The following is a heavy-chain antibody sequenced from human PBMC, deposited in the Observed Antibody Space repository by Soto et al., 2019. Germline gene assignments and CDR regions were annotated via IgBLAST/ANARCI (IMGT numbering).Heavy chain of an antibody. V-gene: IGHV2-5*02. CDR2: IFWDDDR. Sequence: QITLKESGPSLLKPTQTLTLTCSFSGFSLTTGGVGVGWIRQPPGKALEWLALIFWDDDRRYRPSLKTRLTITKDTSKSQVVLTMTNMDPEDTGTYYCAHRRGGYTSGQLDYWGQGTLVTVSS. CDR3: AHRRGGYTSGQLDY. D-gene: IGHD5-18*01. CDR1: GFSLTTGGVG. J-gene: IGHJ4*02.